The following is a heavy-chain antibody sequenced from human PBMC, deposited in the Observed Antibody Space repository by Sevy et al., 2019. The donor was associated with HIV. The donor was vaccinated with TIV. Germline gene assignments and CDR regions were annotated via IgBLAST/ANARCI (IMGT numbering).Heavy chain of an antibody. CDR2: INPNSGGT. D-gene: IGHD6-19*01. CDR3: ARSYSSGPRGPYYYYFYGMDV. V-gene: IGHV1-2*02. CDR1: GYTFTGYY. Sequence: ASVKVSCKASGYTFTGYYMHWVRQAPGQGLEWMGWINPNSGGTNYAQKFQGRVTMTRDTSISTAYMELSRLRSDDTAVLYCARSYSSGPRGPYYYYFYGMDVWGQGTTVTVSS. J-gene: IGHJ6*02.